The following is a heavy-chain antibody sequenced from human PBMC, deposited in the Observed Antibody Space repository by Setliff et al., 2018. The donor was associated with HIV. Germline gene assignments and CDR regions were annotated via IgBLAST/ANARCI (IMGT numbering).Heavy chain of an antibody. CDR2: VYYTGST. CDR3: ARRRPPPSGLYSAYYMDV. V-gene: IGHV4-59*08. D-gene: IGHD1-26*01. Sequence: LSLTCTVSGGSIGSYYWSWIRQSPGKGLEWIGYVYYTGSTNYNPSLKSRVTIGVDTSKNQFSLKLTSVTAADAAVYYCARRRPPPSGLYSAYYMDVWGTGTTVTVSS. J-gene: IGHJ6*03. CDR1: GGSIGSYY.